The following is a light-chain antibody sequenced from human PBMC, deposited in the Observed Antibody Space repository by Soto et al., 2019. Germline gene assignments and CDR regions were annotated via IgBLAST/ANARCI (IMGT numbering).Light chain of an antibody. CDR1: SSNIGSNH. V-gene: IGLV1-47*01. CDR2: RSD. CDR3: SARDDSLSGVV. J-gene: IGLJ2*01. Sequence: QSVLTQPPSTSGTPGQRVTISCSGSSSNIGSNHVYWYQQFPGMAPKLLMYRSDQRPTGGPDQFSGSKSGTSASLAISGLRSDDEADYYCSARDDSLSGVVFGGGTKLTVL.